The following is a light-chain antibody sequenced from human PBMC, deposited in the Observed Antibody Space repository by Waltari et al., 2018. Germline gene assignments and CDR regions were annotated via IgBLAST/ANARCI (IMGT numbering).Light chain of an antibody. CDR1: QRISAS. J-gene: IGKJ5*01. V-gene: IGKV3-20*01. CDR3: QQYADSPIT. Sequence: EIVLTQSPGNLSLSPGERATLSCRASQRISASLSWYQQKLGQPPRLLIYDTSNRAIGIPDRFSGSGSGTDFTLTINRLEPEDFAVYFCQQYADSPITFGLGTRLDIK. CDR2: DTS.